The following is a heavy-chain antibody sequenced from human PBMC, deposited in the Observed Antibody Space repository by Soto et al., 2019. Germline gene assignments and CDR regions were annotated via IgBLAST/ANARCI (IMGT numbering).Heavy chain of an antibody. V-gene: IGHV4-4*02. CDR2: IYDSGIT. CDR3: ARMAVATLLDF. J-gene: IGHJ4*02. D-gene: IGHD2-15*01. Sequence: QVHLQESGPGLVRPSGTLSLTCAVSGASISSTTSDNWWSWVRQPPGKGLEWIGEIYDSGITNYIPSLKCLVTMSLDNSTNQFSLNLSFVTAADTAVYYCARMAVATLLDFWRQGTLVTVSS. CDR1: GASISSTTSDNW.